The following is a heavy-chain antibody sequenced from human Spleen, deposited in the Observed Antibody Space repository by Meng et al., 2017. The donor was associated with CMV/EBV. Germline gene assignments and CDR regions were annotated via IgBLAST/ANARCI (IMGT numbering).Heavy chain of an antibody. CDR1: GFTFSSYG. CDR3: AKDSRSQLGTPGFDY. V-gene: IGHV3-33*03. CDR2: IWYDGSNK. J-gene: IGHJ4*02. Sequence: GESLKISCAASGFTFSSYGIHWVRQAPGKGLEGGAVIWYDGSNKYYADSVKGRFTISRDNAKNSLYLQMNSLRAEDTALYYCAKDSRSQLGTPGFDYWGQGTLVTVSS. D-gene: IGHD1/OR15-1a*01.